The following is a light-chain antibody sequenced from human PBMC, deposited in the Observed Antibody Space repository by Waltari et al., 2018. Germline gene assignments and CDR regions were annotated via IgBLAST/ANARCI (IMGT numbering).Light chain of an antibody. Sequence: DIQMTQSPSSVSASVGDRVTITCRGSQGISSWLAWYQQKPGKAHKLLIFAASSLQSGVPSRISGCGSGTEFTLTISSRQPEDFATYYCQQANSGPLTFGGGTKVEIK. CDR2: AAS. CDR3: QQANSGPLT. CDR1: QGISSW. J-gene: IGKJ4*01. V-gene: IGKV1-12*01.